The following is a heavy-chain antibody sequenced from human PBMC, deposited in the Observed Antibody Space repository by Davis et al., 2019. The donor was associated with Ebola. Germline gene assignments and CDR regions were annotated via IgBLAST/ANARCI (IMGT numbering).Heavy chain of an antibody. CDR1: GGSFSNYH. V-gene: IGHV4-34*01. Sequence: SETLSLTCAVYGGSFSNYHWTWIRQPPGKGLEWIGDINQSGSTNNNPSLKSRVTISVDTYRNQFSLRLTSVTAADTAMYYCASRVVTVFGEGWFESWGQGSLVTVSS. CDR3: ASRVVTVFGEGWFES. CDR2: INQSGST. D-gene: IGHD3-3*01. J-gene: IGHJ5*01.